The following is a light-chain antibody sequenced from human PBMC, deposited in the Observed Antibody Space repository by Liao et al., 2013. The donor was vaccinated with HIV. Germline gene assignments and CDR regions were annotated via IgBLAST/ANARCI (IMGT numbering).Light chain of an antibody. V-gene: IGLV3-1*01. CDR2: QDT. J-gene: IGLJ1*01. CDR1: ALGGKY. Sequence: YELTQPPSLSVSPGQTAIISCSGHALGGKYISWYQHPPGQSPVVLIYQDTKRPSGVPERFSGSKSGNTATLTISGTQTMDEADYYCQTWDFSTSFVFGTGTRVTVL. CDR3: QTWDFSTSFV.